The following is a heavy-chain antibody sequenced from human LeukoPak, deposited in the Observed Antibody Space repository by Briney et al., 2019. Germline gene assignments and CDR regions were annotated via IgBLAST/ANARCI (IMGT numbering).Heavy chain of an antibody. J-gene: IGHJ6*03. D-gene: IGHD2/OR15-2a*01. Sequence: GGSLRLSCAASGFTFSSYEMNWVRQAPGKGLEWVSSISSSSSYIYYADSVKGRFTISRDNAKNSLYLQMNSLRAEDTAVYYCARVGYSRPLYYYYYMDVWGKGTTVTVSS. CDR1: GFTFSSYE. CDR2: ISSSSSYI. V-gene: IGHV3-21*01. CDR3: ARVGYSRPLYYYYYMDV.